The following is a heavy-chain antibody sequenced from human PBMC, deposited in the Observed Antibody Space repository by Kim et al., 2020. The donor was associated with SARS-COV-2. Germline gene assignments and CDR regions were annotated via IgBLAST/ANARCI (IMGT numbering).Heavy chain of an antibody. Sequence: DAVKGRFTIARDNSKNTLYLQMNSLRAEDKAVYDCANGGAAAVQYYYGMDVWGQGTTVTVSS. D-gene: IGHD6-13*01. CDR3: ANGGAAAVQYYYGMDV. J-gene: IGHJ6*02. V-gene: IGHV3-30*02.